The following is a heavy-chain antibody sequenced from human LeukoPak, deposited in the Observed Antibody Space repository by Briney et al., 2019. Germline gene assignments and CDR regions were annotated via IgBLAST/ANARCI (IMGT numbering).Heavy chain of an antibody. J-gene: IGHJ4*02. CDR1: GGSISNYY. D-gene: IGHD6-19*01. CDR2: IYYTGAT. V-gene: IGHV4-59*08. CDR3: ARYGGSGWVIDN. Sequence: SETLSLTCTVSGGSISNYYWTWIRQPPGKGLGWIGYIYYTGATSYNPSLKSRVTISVDTSKNQFSLMLTSLTAADTAVYYCARYGGSGWVIDNWGQGTLVTVSS.